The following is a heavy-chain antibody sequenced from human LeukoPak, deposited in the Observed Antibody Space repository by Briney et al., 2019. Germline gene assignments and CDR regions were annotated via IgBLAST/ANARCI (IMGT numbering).Heavy chain of an antibody. CDR2: IIPIFGTA. V-gene: IGHV1-69*05. CDR1: GGTFSSYA. J-gene: IGHJ4*02. CDR3: ARDNYYDSSGYSLGGY. Sequence: GASVKVSXKASGGTFSSYAISWVRQAPGQGLEWMGGIIPIFGTANYAQKFRGRVTITTDESTSTAYMELSSLRSEDTAVYYCARDNYYDSSGYSLGGYWGQGTLVTVSS. D-gene: IGHD3-22*01.